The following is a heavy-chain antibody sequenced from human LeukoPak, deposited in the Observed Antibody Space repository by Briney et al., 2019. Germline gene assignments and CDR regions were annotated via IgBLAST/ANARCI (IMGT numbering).Heavy chain of an antibody. CDR1: GGSISSGDYY. Sequence: SETLSLTCTVSGGSISSGDYYWSWIRQPPGKRLEWIGYIYYSGSTYYNPSLKSRVTISVDTSKNQFSLKLSSVTAADTAVYYCARAPSPFYAFDIWGQGTMVTVSS. D-gene: IGHD3-16*01. CDR3: ARAPSPFYAFDI. J-gene: IGHJ3*02. V-gene: IGHV4-30-4*08. CDR2: IYYSGST.